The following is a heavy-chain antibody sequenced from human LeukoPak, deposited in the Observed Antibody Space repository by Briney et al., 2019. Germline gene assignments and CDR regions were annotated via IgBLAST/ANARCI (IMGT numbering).Heavy chain of an antibody. D-gene: IGHD3-10*01. CDR3: GRELDGSVDY. V-gene: IGHV3-7*01. Sequence: GGSLRLSCAASGFTFSDYWMTWVRQAPGKGLEWVAKIKQDGSDKYYVDSVKGRFTISRDNAKNSLYLQMSSLRADDTAVYYCGRELDGSVDYWGQGTLVTVSS. J-gene: IGHJ4*02. CDR1: GFTFSDYW. CDR2: IKQDGSDK.